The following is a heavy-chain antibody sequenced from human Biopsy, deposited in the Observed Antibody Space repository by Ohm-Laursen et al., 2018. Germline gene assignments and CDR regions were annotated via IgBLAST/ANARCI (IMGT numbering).Heavy chain of an antibody. CDR3: AKACCSGSYYDGFDV. CDR2: ISWNGGSI. J-gene: IGHJ3*01. CDR1: GFRFDDYA. D-gene: IGHD1-26*01. Sequence: SLRLSCAASGFRFDDYAMHWVRQVPGKGLEWVSGISWNGGSIGYADSVKGRFTISRDDAKNSLHLQMDSLRPEDTALYYCAKACCSGSYYDGFDVWGQGTVVTVSS. V-gene: IGHV3-9*01.